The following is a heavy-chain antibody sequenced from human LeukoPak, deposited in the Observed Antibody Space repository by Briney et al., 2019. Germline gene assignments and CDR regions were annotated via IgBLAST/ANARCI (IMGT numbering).Heavy chain of an antibody. CDR1: GFTFSSYA. CDR3: ARRVSPYNWFDP. V-gene: IGHV3-23*01. Sequence: PGGSLRLSCAASGFTFSSYAMSWVRQAPGKGLEWVSAISGSGGSTYYADSVKGRFTISRDNSKNTLYLQMNSLRAEDTAVYYCARRVSPYNWFDPWGQGTLVTVSS. J-gene: IGHJ5*02. CDR2: ISGSGGST.